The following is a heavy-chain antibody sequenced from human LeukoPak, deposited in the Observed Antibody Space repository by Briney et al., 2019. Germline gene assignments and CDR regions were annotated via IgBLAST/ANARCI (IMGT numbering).Heavy chain of an antibody. CDR1: GGTFSSYA. V-gene: IGHV1-69*01. D-gene: IGHD4-23*01. Sequence: SVKVSCKASGGTFSSYAISWVRQVPGQGLEWMGGIIPIFGTANYAQKFRGRVTITADESTSTAYMELSSLRSEDTAVYYCARVLWGGNEGFDYWGQGTLVTVSS. CDR2: IIPIFGTA. CDR3: ARVLWGGNEGFDY. J-gene: IGHJ4*02.